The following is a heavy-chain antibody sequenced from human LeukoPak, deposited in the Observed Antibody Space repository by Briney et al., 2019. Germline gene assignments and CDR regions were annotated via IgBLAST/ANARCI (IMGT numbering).Heavy chain of an antibody. CDR2: ISASGGST. V-gene: IGHV3-23*01. Sequence: GGSLRLSCAASGFTFSSSAMRWVRQVPGKGLEGVSGISASGGSTSYADSVRGRFTISRDKSKNTLYVQMNSLRDEDTAVYYCAKGSAAGRPYYFDYWGQGTLVTVSS. CDR1: GFTFSSSA. J-gene: IGHJ4*02. CDR3: AKGSAAGRPYYFDY. D-gene: IGHD6-25*01.